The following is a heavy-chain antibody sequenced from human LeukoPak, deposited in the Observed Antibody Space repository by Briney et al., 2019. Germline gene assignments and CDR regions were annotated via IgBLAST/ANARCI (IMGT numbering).Heavy chain of an antibody. D-gene: IGHD6-13*01. J-gene: IGHJ4*02. CDR3: AKATYSSSWNLYFDY. CDR1: GFSLSSYA. CDR2: ISGSGGST. Sequence: GGSLRLSRATSGFSLSSYAMSWVRQAPGKGLEWVSSISGSGGSTYYADSVNGRFTIPRDNSKNTLYLQMNSLRAEDTAVYYCAKATYSSSWNLYFDYWGQGTLVTVSS. V-gene: IGHV3-23*01.